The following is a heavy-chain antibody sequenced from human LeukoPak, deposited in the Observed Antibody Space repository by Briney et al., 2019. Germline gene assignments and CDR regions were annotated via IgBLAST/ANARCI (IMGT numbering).Heavy chain of an antibody. V-gene: IGHV3-23*01. J-gene: IGHJ5*02. D-gene: IGHD2-2*01. CDR3: AKESGIYCSSTSCYGNWFDP. CDR2: ISGSGGST. Sequence: PGGSLRLSCAASGFTFKRYAIHWVRQAPGKGLEWVSAISGSGGSTYYADSVKGRFTISRDNSKNTLYLQMNSLRAEDTAVYYCAKESGIYCSSTSCYGNWFDPWGQGTLVTVSS. CDR1: GFTFKRYA.